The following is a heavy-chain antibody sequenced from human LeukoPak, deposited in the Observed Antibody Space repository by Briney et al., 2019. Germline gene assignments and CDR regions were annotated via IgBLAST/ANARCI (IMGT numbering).Heavy chain of an antibody. D-gene: IGHD1-26*01. CDR2: ISSSSSYI. J-gene: IGHJ4*02. CDR1: GFTFSSYS. V-gene: IGHV3-21*01. Sequence: GGSLRLSCAASGFTFSSYSMNWVRQAPGKGLEWVSSISSSSSYIYYADSVKGRFTISRDNAKNSLYLQMNSLRAEDTAVYYCARGSGSYPTVAHFDYWGQGTLVTVSS. CDR3: ARGSGSYPTVAHFDY.